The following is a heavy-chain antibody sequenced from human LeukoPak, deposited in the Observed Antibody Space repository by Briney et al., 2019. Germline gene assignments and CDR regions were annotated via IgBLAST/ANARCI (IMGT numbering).Heavy chain of an antibody. J-gene: IGHJ3*02. D-gene: IGHD1/OR15-1a*01. CDR1: GGSFSTYY. Sequence: SETLSLTCALSGGSFSTYYWTWIRQSPGKGLEWIAEIDHRGSTNYNPSLESRVTISTDTSKNQFSLKLNSVTAADTAVYYCARNNNRITYTFDIWGQGTMVTVSS. CDR2: IDHRGST. V-gene: IGHV4-34*01. CDR3: ARNNNRITYTFDI.